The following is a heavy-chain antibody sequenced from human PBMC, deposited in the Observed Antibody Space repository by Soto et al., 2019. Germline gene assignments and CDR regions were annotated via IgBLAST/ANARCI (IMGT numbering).Heavy chain of an antibody. CDR1: GYTFTSYG. J-gene: IGHJ6*02. D-gene: IGHD1-26*01. Sequence: QVQLVQSGAEVKKPGASVKVSCKASGYTFTSYGFSWVRQAPGQGLEWMGWISAYNGNTNYAQKLQGRVTMTTDTSTSTAYMELRCLRSDDTAVYYCAREGSRPYYYYGMDVWGQGTTVTVSS. CDR3: AREGSRPYYYYGMDV. CDR2: ISAYNGNT. V-gene: IGHV1-18*01.